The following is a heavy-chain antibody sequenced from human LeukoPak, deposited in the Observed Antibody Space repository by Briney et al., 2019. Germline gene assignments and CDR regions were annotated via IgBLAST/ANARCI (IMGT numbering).Heavy chain of an antibody. Sequence: PSETLSLTCAVSGGSISSHYWSWIRQPPGKGLEWIGYIYYSGSTTYNPSLKSRVTISVDTSKNQFSLKLSSVTAADTAVYYCARDDGWYFDLWGRGTLVTVSS. D-gene: IGHD5-24*01. CDR2: IYYSGST. CDR3: ARDDGWYFDL. CDR1: GGSISSHY. J-gene: IGHJ2*01. V-gene: IGHV4-59*11.